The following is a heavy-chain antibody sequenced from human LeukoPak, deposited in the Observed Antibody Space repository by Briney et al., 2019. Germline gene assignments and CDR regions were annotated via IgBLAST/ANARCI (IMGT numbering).Heavy chain of an antibody. J-gene: IGHJ5*02. CDR1: GFTVSSNY. CDR3: ARENWNYRNWFDP. V-gene: IGHV3-66*01. CDR2: IYSGGST. Sequence: GGSLRLSCAASGFTVSSNYMSWVRQAPGKGLEWVSVIYSGGSTYYADSVKGRFTISRDNSKNTLYLQMNSLRAEDTAVYYCARENWNYRNWFDPWGQGTLVTVSS. D-gene: IGHD1-7*01.